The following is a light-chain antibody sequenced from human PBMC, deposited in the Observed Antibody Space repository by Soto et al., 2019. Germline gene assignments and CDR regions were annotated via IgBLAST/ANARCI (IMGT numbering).Light chain of an antibody. V-gene: IGKV3-15*01. J-gene: IGKJ4*01. CDR3: QKYNNWPPLT. Sequence: EIVMTQSPATLSVSPGERATLSCRASQSVSSNLAWYQQKPGQASRLLIYGASTRATGIPARFSGSGSGTEFTLTISRLQSEDSAIYYCQKYNNWPPLTFGGGTKVDIK. CDR1: QSVSSN. CDR2: GAS.